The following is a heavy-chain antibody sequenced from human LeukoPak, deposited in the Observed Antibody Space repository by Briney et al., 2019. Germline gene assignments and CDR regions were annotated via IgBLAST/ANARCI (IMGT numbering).Heavy chain of an antibody. CDR1: GGSISRNNW. J-gene: IGHJ4*02. D-gene: IGHD2-15*01. Sequence: SETLSLTCAVSGGSISRNNWWGWVRPPPGRGLWWIGEIDHSGNTNYNRSLKSRVTMSVDTTKNQFSVSLSSVTAAETAVCYCASLSSGGSFTDYWGQGPLVTVSS. CDR3: ASLSSGGSFTDY. V-gene: IGHV4-4*02. CDR2: IDHSGNT.